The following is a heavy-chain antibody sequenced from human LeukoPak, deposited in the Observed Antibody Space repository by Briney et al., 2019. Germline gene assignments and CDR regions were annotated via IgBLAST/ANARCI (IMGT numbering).Heavy chain of an antibody. CDR2: IYYRGST. J-gene: IGHJ3*02. V-gene: IGHV4-31*03. Sequence: SQTLSLTCTVSGGSISSGGYYWNWIRQHPGKGLEWIGYIYYRGSTGHSPSLKSRLTISIDTSKNQFALQLSSVTAADTAEYYCASDCSSTSCPTVGAFDIWGQGTMVTVSS. CDR1: GGSISSGGYY. CDR3: ASDCSSTSCPTVGAFDI. D-gene: IGHD2-2*01.